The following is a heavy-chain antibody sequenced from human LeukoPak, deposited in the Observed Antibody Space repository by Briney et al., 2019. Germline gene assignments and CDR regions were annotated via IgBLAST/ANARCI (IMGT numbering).Heavy chain of an antibody. V-gene: IGHV3-23*01. CDR2: IRPSGDNT. CDR1: GFTFSSYD. Sequence: GGSLRLSCAATGFTFSSYDMTWVRQAPGRGLEWVSSIRPSGDNTYYGDSVKGRFTISRDNSKNTVYLQMNNMGVDDTAVYYCARVAGWHWFDPWGQGTLVTVSS. J-gene: IGHJ5*02. D-gene: IGHD6-19*01. CDR3: ARVAGWHWFDP.